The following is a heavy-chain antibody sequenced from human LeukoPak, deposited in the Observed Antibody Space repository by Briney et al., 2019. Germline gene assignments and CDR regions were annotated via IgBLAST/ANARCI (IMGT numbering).Heavy chain of an antibody. CDR1: GFPFSSYA. J-gene: IGHJ5*02. D-gene: IGHD1-26*01. CDR3: ARAQVGAPTDL. Sequence: GGSLRLSCAASGFPFSSYAMYWVRQAPGKGPVWVARIHGDGDNISYADSVRGRFTISRDNARDTLYLHMNSLRPEDTAVYYCARAQVGAPTDLWGQGTLVTVSS. V-gene: IGHV3-74*01. CDR2: IHGDGDNI.